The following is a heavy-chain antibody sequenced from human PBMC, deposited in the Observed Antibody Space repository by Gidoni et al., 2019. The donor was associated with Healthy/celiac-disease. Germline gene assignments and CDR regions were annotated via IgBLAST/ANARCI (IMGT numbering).Heavy chain of an antibody. CDR1: GFTFGSHA. CDR3: AKDQYYDILTGYLMLNAFDI. D-gene: IGHD3-9*01. Sequence: EVQLLASGGGLVQPGRSLRLPCADSGFTFGSHAMCWVRQAPGKGLEWVLSISGSGGSTYYADSVKGRFTISRDNAKNTLYLQMNSLRAEDTAVYYCAKDQYYDILTGYLMLNAFDIWGQGTMVTVSS. CDR2: ISGSGGST. J-gene: IGHJ3*02. V-gene: IGHV3-23*01.